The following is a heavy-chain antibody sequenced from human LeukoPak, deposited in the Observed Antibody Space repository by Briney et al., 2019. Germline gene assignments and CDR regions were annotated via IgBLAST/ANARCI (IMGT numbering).Heavy chain of an antibody. CDR2: TSYGGAT. Sequence: PSETLSLTCSVSNGSISTYYWSWIRQSPGKGLEWIGYTSYGGATTYNPSLKRRVTISVDSPKNHFSLRLTSLTAADTALYYCARHGGTLDYFDSWGPGSLVTVSS. CDR1: NGSISTYY. CDR3: ARHGGTLDYFDS. V-gene: IGHV4-59*08. J-gene: IGHJ4*02. D-gene: IGHD1-26*01.